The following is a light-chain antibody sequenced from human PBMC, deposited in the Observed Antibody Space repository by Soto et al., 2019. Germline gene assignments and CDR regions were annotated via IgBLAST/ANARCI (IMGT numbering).Light chain of an antibody. Sequence: DVQMTQSPSTLSASVGDRVTITCRASQSISSLLAWYQQKPGKAPKFLIHDASSLESGVPSRFSGSGSGTEFTLIISSLQSDDFATYYCQQYNSYPLTFGGGTKVDIK. CDR3: QQYNSYPLT. J-gene: IGKJ4*01. CDR1: QSISSL. CDR2: DAS. V-gene: IGKV1-5*01.